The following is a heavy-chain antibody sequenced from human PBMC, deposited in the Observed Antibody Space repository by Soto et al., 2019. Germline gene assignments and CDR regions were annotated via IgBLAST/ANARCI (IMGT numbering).Heavy chain of an antibody. V-gene: IGHV3-48*01. CDR2: ISSSSSTI. CDR1: GFTFSSYS. D-gene: IGHD6-19*01. CDR3: ARENSSGWYHLDAFDI. J-gene: IGHJ3*02. Sequence: GGFLRLSCAASGFTFSSYSMNWVRQAPGKGLEWVSYISSSSSTIYYADSVKGRFTISRDNAKNSLYLQMNSLRAEDTAVYYCARENSSGWYHLDAFDIWGQGTMVTVSS.